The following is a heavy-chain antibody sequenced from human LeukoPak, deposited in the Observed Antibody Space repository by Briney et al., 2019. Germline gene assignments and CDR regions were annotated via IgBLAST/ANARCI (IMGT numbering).Heavy chain of an antibody. D-gene: IGHD6-19*01. CDR3: ARGAHPGIAVAGSDFDY. CDR2: IIPIFGTA. J-gene: IGHJ4*02. CDR1: GGTFSSYA. V-gene: IGHV1-69*06. Sequence: SVKVSCKASGGTFSSYAISWVRQAPGQGPEWMGGIIPIFGTANYAQKFQGRVTITADKSTSTAYMELSSLRSEDTAVYYCARGAHPGIAVAGSDFDYWGQGTLVTVSS.